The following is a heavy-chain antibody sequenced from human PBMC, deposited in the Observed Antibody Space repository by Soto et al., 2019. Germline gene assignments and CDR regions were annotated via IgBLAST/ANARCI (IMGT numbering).Heavy chain of an antibody. CDR2: IHPILSVS. D-gene: IGHD3-10*01. J-gene: IGHJ4*02. Sequence: QVQLVQSGAEVKKPGSSVRVSCKDSGDPFTFYSINWVRQAPGLGLEWMGRIHPILSVSNYAQRFQGSVTMTADKSTSTAYMELSSLRSEDTAMYYCASSYGSGYRAFDYWGQGALVTVSS. CDR3: ASSYGSGYRAFDY. V-gene: IGHV1-69*02. CDR1: GDPFTFYS.